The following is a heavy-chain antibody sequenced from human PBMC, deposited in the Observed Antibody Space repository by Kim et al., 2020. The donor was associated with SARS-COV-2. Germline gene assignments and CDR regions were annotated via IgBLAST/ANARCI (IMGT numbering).Heavy chain of an antibody. Sequence: ASVKVSCKASGYTFTSYYMHWVRQAPGQGLEWMGIINPSGGSTSYAQKFQGRVTMTRDTSTSTVYMELSSLRSEDTAVYYCARDERHIVGADPPKWYFDYWGQGTLVTVSS. CDR3: ARDERHIVGADPPKWYFDY. J-gene: IGHJ4*02. CDR2: INPSGGST. CDR1: GYTFTSYY. V-gene: IGHV1-46*01. D-gene: IGHD1-26*01.